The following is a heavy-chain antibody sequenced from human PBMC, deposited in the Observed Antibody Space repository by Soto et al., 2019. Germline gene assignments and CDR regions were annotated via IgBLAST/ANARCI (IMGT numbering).Heavy chain of an antibody. CDR1: GYTFTSYA. D-gene: IGHD2-21*02. J-gene: IGHJ6*02. CDR2: INAGNGNT. V-gene: IGHV1-3*01. CDR3: ARRVTAAVGMDV. Sequence: ASVKVSCKASGYTFTSYAMHWVRQAPGQRLEWMGWINAGNGNTKYSQKFQGRVTITRDTSASTAYMELSSLRSEDTAVYYCARRVTAAVGMDVWGQGTTVTVSS.